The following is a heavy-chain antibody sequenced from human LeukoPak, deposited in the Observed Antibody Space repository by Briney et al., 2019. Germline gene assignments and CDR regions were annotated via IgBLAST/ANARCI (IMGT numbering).Heavy chain of an antibody. V-gene: IGHV3-30*02. CDR3: AKYRWETVVTPYFDY. D-gene: IGHD4-23*01. Sequence: PGRSLRLSCAASGFRFSSYGMHWLRQAPGKGLEGVAFIRYDGSNKYYADSVKGRFTISRDNSKNTLYLQMNSLRAEDTAVYYCAKYRWETVVTPYFDYWGQGTLVTVSS. J-gene: IGHJ4*02. CDR2: IRYDGSNK. CDR1: GFRFSSYG.